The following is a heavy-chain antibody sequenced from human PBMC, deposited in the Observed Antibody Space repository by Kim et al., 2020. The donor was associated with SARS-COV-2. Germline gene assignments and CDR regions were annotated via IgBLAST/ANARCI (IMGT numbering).Heavy chain of an antibody. V-gene: IGHV4-59*01. J-gene: IGHJ4*02. Sequence: YNPSLQSRVTISVDTSKNQFSLKLSSVTAADTAVYYCARVSGYSSGWYPYWGQGTLVTVSS. D-gene: IGHD6-19*01. CDR3: ARVSGYSSGWYPY.